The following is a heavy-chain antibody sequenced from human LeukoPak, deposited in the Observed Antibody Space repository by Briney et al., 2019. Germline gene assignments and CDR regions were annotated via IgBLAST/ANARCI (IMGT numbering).Heavy chain of an antibody. D-gene: IGHD6-13*01. CDR1: GGSISNAAYY. V-gene: IGHV4-39*01. CDR3: ARRPIAAGNNWFDP. CDR2: IYYTGTT. Sequence: SETLSLTCTVSGGSISNAAYYWGWVRQPPGKGLDWIGSIYYTGTTYYSPSLQTRATLSFDTSKNQFSLKLTSVTAADTAVYFCARRPIAAGNNWFDPWGQGTLVTVSS. J-gene: IGHJ5*02.